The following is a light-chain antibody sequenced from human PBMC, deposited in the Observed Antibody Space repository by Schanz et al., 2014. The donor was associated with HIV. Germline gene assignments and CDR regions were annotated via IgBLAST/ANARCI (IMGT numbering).Light chain of an antibody. Sequence: QSVLTQPASVSGSPGQSITISCTGTSSDVGYYNYVSWYQQHPGKAPKLMIYDVSNRPSGVSNRFSGSKSGNTASLTISGLQAEDEADYYCCSYAGSSTWVFGGGTKLTVL. CDR1: SSDVGYYNY. J-gene: IGLJ3*02. CDR3: CSYAGSSTWV. V-gene: IGLV2-14*03. CDR2: DVS.